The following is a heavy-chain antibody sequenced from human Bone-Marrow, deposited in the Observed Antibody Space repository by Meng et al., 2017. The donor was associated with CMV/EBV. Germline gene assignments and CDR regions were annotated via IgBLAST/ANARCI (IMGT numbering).Heavy chain of an antibody. V-gene: IGHV3-66*02. CDR1: GFTFSSYS. D-gene: IGHD3-22*01. J-gene: IGHJ4*02. CDR3: ARTQYDSSAQDFDY. CDR2: IYSGGST. Sequence: LSLTCAASGFTFSSYSMNWVRQAPGKGLEWVSVIYSGGSTYYADSVKGRFTISRDNSKNTLYLQMNSLRAEDTAVYYCARTQYDSSAQDFDYWGQGTLVTVSS.